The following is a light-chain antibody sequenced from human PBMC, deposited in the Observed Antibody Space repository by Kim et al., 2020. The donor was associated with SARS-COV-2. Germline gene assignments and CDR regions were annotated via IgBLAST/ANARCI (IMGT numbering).Light chain of an antibody. CDR1: QRVRSSY. V-gene: IGKV3-20*01. CDR2: GAS. J-gene: IGKJ1*01. Sequence: SPGERDTLSCRAIQRVRSSYLAWYQQKPGQAPRLLIYGASSRATGIPDRFSGSGSGTDFTLTISRLEPEDFVMYYCQHYGSSTWTFGQGTKVDIK. CDR3: QHYGSSTWT.